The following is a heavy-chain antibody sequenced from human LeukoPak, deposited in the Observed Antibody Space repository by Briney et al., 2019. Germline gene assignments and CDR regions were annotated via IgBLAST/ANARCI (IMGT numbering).Heavy chain of an antibody. CDR2: INHSGGS. J-gene: IGHJ6*03. CDR1: GGSFSGYY. D-gene: IGHD6-13*01. Sequence: SETLSLTCAVYGGSFSGYYWSWIRQPPGKGLEWIGEINHSGGSNYNPSIKSRVTISVDMSKNQVSLKLSSVTAADTAVYYCARDRVGQQLVGRKYYYYYMDVWGKGTTVTISS. CDR3: ARDRVGQQLVGRKYYYYYMDV. V-gene: IGHV4-34*01.